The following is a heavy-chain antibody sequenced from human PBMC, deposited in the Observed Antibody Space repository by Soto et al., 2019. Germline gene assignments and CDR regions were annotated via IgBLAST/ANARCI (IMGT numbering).Heavy chain of an antibody. CDR3: ARRGGMGSYYYYYMDV. Sequence: GGSLRLSCAASGFTFSSYWMSWVRQAPGKGLEWVANIKQDGSEKYYVDSVKGRFTISRDNAKNSLYLQMNSLRAEDTAVYYCARRGGMGSYYYYYMDVWGKGTTVTVSS. D-gene: IGHD1-1*01. V-gene: IGHV3-7*01. CDR1: GFTFSSYW. CDR2: IKQDGSEK. J-gene: IGHJ6*03.